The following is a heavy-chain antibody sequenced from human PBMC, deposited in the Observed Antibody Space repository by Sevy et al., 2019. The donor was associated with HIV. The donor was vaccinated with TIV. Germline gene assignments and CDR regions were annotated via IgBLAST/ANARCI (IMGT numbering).Heavy chain of an antibody. D-gene: IGHD2-15*01. CDR1: GGSISSYY. Sequence: SETLSLTCTVSGGSISSYYWSWIRQPPGKGLEWIGYIYYSGSTNYNPSLKSRVTISVDTSKNQFSLKLSSVTAADTAVEYCAGGQGRDCSGGSCYSRGWFDPWGQGTLVTVSS. J-gene: IGHJ5*02. CDR3: AGGQGRDCSGGSCYSRGWFDP. CDR2: IYYSGST. V-gene: IGHV4-59*01.